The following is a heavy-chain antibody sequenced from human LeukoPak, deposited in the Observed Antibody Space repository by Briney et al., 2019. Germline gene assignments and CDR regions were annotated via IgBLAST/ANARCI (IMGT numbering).Heavy chain of an antibody. D-gene: IGHD3-10*01. CDR2: IYYSGST. CDR3: ARGITMVRGVIPVTWFDP. V-gene: IGHV4-59*08. CDR1: GGSISSYY. Sequence: SETLSLTCTVSGGSISSYYWSWIRQPPGKGLEWIGYIYYSGSTNYNPSLKSRVTISVDTSKNQFSLKLSSVTAADTAVYYCARGITMVRGVIPVTWFDPWGQGTLVTVSS. J-gene: IGHJ5*02.